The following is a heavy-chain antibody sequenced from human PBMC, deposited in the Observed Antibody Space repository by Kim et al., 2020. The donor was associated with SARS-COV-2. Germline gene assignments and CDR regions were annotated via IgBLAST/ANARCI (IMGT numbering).Heavy chain of an antibody. J-gene: IGHJ4*02. Sequence: ASVKVSCKASGYPFINYDINWVRQAPGQGLEWMGWMNPHVDNAGYAQKFQGRVTMTRNASISTAYLELSSLRSDDTAMYYCATGGSSIFGGVINPYWGQG. D-gene: IGHD3-3*01. CDR1: GYPFINYD. CDR3: ATGGSSIFGGVINPY. V-gene: IGHV1-8*01. CDR2: MNPHVDNA.